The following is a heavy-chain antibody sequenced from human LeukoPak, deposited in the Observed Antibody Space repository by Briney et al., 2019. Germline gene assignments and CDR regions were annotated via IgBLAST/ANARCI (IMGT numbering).Heavy chain of an antibody. CDR1: GYSISSGYY. J-gene: IGHJ4*02. Sequence: PSETLSLTCIVSGYSISSGYYWGWIRQPPGKGLEWIGSIYYTGNTYYNASLKSRVTISIDTSKNQVSLRLTSVTATDTAIYYCARQTGSGLFILPGGQGTLVTVSS. D-gene: IGHD3/OR15-3a*01. CDR2: IYYTGNT. V-gene: IGHV4-38-2*02. CDR3: ARQTGSGLFILP.